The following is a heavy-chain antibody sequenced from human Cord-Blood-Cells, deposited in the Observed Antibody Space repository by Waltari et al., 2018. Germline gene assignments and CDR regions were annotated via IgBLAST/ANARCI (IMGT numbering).Heavy chain of an antibody. V-gene: IGHV4-34*01. D-gene: IGHD1-26*01. CDR2: INHSGST. Sequence: QVQLQQWGAGLLKPSETLSLTCAVYGGSFSGYYWSWIRQPPGKGLEWIGEINHSGSTNYNPSLKSRVTISVDTSKNQFSLKLSSVTAADTAVYYCAREAPGVGAPFDYWGQGTLVTVSS. CDR1: GGSFSGYY. CDR3: AREAPGVGAPFDY. J-gene: IGHJ4*02.